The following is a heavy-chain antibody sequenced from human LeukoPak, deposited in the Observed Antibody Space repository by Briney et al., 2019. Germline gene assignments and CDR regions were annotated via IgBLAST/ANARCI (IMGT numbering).Heavy chain of an antibody. J-gene: IGHJ5*02. V-gene: IGHV1-2*02. Sequence: ASVKVSCKASGYTFSDYYMHWVRQAPGQGLEWMGWINPNSGGTNYAQKFQGRVTMTRDTSISTAYMELSRLRSDDTAVYYCARVPAVDIVVVPAATHWFDPWGQGTLVTVSS. D-gene: IGHD2-2*01. CDR2: INPNSGGT. CDR3: ARVPAVDIVVVPAATHWFDP. CDR1: GYTFSDYY.